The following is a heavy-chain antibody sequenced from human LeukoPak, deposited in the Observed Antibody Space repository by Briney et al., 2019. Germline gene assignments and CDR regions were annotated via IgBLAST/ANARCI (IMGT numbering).Heavy chain of an antibody. CDR1: GGSFSGYY. CDR2: INHSGST. D-gene: IGHD1-26*01. CDR3: ARGGASSRYFDY. V-gene: IGHV4-34*01. Sequence: SETLSLTCAVYGGSFSGYYWSWIRQPPGKGLEWIGEINHSGSTNYNTSLKSRVNISVDTSKNQFSLKLNSVTAADTAVYYCARGGASSRYFDYWGQGTLVTVSS. J-gene: IGHJ4*02.